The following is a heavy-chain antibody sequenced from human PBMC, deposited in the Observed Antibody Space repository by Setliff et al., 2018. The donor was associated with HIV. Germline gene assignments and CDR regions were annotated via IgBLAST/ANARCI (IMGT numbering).Heavy chain of an antibody. J-gene: IGHJ6*02. CDR3: ARDHCSSSGCYEYSYYGMDV. Sequence: ASVKVSCKSSGYTFTDFYIHWVRQAPGQGLEWMGWINPHSGGTYYAQKFQGRVTMTRDTSINTAYMELSRLTSDDTAVYYCARDHCSSSGCYEYSYYGMDVWGQGTTVTVSS. CDR1: GYTFTDFY. V-gene: IGHV1-2*02. D-gene: IGHD2-2*01. CDR2: INPHSGGT.